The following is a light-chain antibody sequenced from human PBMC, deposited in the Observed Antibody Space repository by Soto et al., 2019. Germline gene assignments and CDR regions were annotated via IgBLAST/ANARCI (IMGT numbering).Light chain of an antibody. CDR2: EVS. Sequence: QSALTQPASVSGSPGQSITISCTGTSSDVGGYNYVSWYQQHPGKAPKLMIYEVSNRPSGVSSRFSGSKSGNTASLTISGLQAEDEADYYCTSYTSSSTLVFGGGTKLNVL. J-gene: IGLJ3*02. CDR1: SSDVGGYNY. CDR3: TSYTSSSTLV. V-gene: IGLV2-14*01.